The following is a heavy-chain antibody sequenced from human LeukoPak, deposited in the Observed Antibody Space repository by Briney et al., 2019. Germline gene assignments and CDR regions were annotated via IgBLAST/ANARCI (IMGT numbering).Heavy chain of an antibody. J-gene: IGHJ4*02. CDR3: ATHGGDGPGSSNFDY. D-gene: IGHD3-10*01. CDR2: IYYSGST. V-gene: IGHV4-39*01. CDR1: GGSISNNNYY. Sequence: PSETLSLTCTVSGGSISNNNYYWGCIRQPPGKALEWIGSIYYSGSTLHNPSLMSRVTMSVDTSKNQFTLKLSSVTAADTAVYYCATHGGDGPGSSNFDYWGQGTLVTVSS.